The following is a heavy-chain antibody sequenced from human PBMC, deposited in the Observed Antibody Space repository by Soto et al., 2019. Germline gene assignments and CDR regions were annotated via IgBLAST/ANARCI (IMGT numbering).Heavy chain of an antibody. D-gene: IGHD1-26*01. CDR3: ARRYGGNLDY. V-gene: IGHV4-59*08. CDR2: IYYSGST. Sequence: QVQLQESGPGLVKPSETLSLTCTVSGGSISSYYWSWIRQPPGKGLEWIGYIYYSGSTNYNPSLKSRVTISVDTSKNQFSLKLSSVTAADTGVYYCARRYGGNLDYWGQGTLVTVSS. CDR1: GGSISSYY. J-gene: IGHJ4*02.